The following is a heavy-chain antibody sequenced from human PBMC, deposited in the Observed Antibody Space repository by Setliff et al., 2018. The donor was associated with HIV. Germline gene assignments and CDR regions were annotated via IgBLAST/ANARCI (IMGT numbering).Heavy chain of an antibody. V-gene: IGHV3-9*01. CDR3: ARPLLRTNTVYGILGNWFDS. J-gene: IGHJ5*01. CDR1: GFTLDDYA. D-gene: IGHD2-8*01. CDR2: ISWNSGSI. Sequence: GGSLRLSCAASGFTLDDYAMHWVRQAPGKGLEWVSGISWNSGSIGYADSVKGRFTISRDNAKNSLYLQMNSLRAEDTALYYCARPLLRTNTVYGILGNWFDSWGRGTLVTVSS.